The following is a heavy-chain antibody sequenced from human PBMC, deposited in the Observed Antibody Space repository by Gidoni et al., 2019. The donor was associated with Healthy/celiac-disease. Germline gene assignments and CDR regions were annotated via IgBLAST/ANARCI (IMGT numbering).Heavy chain of an antibody. V-gene: IGHV3-30-3*01. CDR2: ISYDGSNK. CDR3: ARSIAVAGPGFDY. J-gene: IGHJ4*02. Sequence: QVQLVESGGSVVAPGRSLRLSCAASGFRFSRYAMHWVRQAPGKGLEWVEVISYDGSNKYYADSVKGRFTISRDNSKNTLYLQMNSRRAEDTAVHYCARSIAVAGPGFDYWGQGTLVTVSS. CDR1: GFRFSRYA. D-gene: IGHD6-19*01.